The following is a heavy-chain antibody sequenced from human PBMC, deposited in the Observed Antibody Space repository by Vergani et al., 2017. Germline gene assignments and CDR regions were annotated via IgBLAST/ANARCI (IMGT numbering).Heavy chain of an antibody. CDR3: ARGYRSSGHDY. CDR2: IYTSGST. CDR1: GGSISSGSYY. J-gene: IGHJ4*02. D-gene: IGHD6-13*01. V-gene: IGHV4-61*02. Sequence: QVQLQESGPGLVKPSQTLSLTCTVSGGSISSGSYYWSWIRQPAGKGLEWIGRIYTSGSTNYNPSLKSRVTKSVDTSKNQFSLKLSSVTAADTAVYYCARGYRSSGHDYWGQGTLVTVSS.